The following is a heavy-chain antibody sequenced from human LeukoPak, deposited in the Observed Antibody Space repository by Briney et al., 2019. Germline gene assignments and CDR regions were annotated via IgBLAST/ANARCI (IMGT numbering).Heavy chain of an antibody. V-gene: IGHV4-39*07. J-gene: IGHJ6*03. Sequence: PGGSLRLSCAASGFIFSNYEMNWVRQAPGKGLECIGSLYYSGSTYYNPSLKSRVTISVDTSKSQFSLKLSSVTAADTAVYYCAREVHDSYSSSWSTDYYYYYYMDVWGKGTTVTISS. CDR1: GFIFSNYE. CDR2: LYYSGST. CDR3: AREVHDSYSSSWSTDYYYYYYMDV. D-gene: IGHD6-13*01.